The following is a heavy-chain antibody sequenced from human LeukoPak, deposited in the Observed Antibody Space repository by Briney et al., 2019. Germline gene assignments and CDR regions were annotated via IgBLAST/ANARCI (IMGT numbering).Heavy chain of an antibody. D-gene: IGHD5-12*01. J-gene: IGHJ3*02. CDR2: INPNSGGT. Sequence: ASVKVSCKASGYTFTGYYMHWVRQAPGQGLEWMGWINPNSGGTDYAQKFQGRVTMTRDTSISTAYMELSRLRSDDTAVYYCAKISGYSGYYDAFDIWGQGTMVTVSS. CDR3: AKISGYSGYYDAFDI. V-gene: IGHV1-2*02. CDR1: GYTFTGYY.